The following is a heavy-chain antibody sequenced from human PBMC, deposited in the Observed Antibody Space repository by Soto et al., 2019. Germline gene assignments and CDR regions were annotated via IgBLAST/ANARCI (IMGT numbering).Heavy chain of an antibody. V-gene: IGHV4-30-4*01. D-gene: IGHD3-3*01. CDR1: GGSISSGDYY. CDR2: IYYSGST. CDR3: ARAAGVVNYYYYGMDV. J-gene: IGHJ6*02. Sequence: QVQLQESGPGLVKPSQTLSLTCTVSGGSISSGDYYWSWIRQPPGKGLEWIGYIYYSGSTYYNPSLKSRVTISVDTSKNQFSLKLSSVTAADTAVYYCARAAGVVNYYYYGMDVWGQGTTVTVSS.